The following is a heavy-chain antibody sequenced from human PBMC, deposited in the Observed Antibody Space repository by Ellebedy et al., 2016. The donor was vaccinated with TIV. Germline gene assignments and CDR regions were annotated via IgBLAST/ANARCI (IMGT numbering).Heavy chain of an antibody. V-gene: IGHV3-48*01. J-gene: IGHJ4*02. CDR1: GFTFSTYT. D-gene: IGHD3-22*01. Sequence: GGSLRLSXAASGFTFSTYTMNWVRQAPGKGLEWVSYISSSSITIYYGDSVKGRFTISRDNAKNSLYLQMNSLRADDTAVYYCARRVPYDDSGYYYPASLDYWGQGTLVTVSS. CDR2: ISSSSITI. CDR3: ARRVPYDDSGYYYPASLDY.